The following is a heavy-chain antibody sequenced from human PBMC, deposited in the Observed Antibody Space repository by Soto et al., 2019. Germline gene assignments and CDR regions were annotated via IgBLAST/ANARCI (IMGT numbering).Heavy chain of an antibody. J-gene: IGHJ4*02. CDR2: INYNGVYS. Sequence: EGQLVESGGGLVEPGGSLRLSCAASGFIFSSSDMTWVRRAPGKGLEYVSSINYNGVYSFYAEAAKGRFVIYRDNAKNSLFLQMNSLTAEDTAVYFCARKSNSDMSGYDYFDYWGQGTLVIVSS. CDR3: ARKSNSDMSGYDYFDY. CDR1: GFIFSSSD. D-gene: IGHD3-22*01. V-gene: IGHV3-21*06.